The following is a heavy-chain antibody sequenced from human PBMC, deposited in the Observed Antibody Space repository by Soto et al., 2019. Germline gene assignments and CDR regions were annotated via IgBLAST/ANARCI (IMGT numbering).Heavy chain of an antibody. CDR1: GGSVSSGSYY. Sequence: PSETLSLTCTVSGGSVSSGSYYWSWIRQPPGKGLEWIGYIYYSGSTNYNPSLKSRVTISVDTSKNQFSLKLSSVTAADTAVYYCARAGGDGYNLAAWGQGTLVTVSS. V-gene: IGHV4-61*01. J-gene: IGHJ4*02. CDR2: IYYSGST. D-gene: IGHD2-21*01. CDR3: ARAGGDGYNLAA.